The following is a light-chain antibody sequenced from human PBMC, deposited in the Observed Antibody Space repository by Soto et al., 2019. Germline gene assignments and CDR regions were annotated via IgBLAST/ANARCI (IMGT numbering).Light chain of an antibody. CDR1: QSLLHSNGYNY. V-gene: IGKV2-28*01. CDR2: LGF. CDR3: MQALQTRT. Sequence: DIVMTQSPLSLPVTPGEPASISCRSSQSLLHSNGYNYLDWYLQKPGQSPQLLIYLGFNRASGVPDRFSGSGSGTDITLKISRVEAEDVGVYYCMQALQTRTFGQGTKVEIK. J-gene: IGKJ1*01.